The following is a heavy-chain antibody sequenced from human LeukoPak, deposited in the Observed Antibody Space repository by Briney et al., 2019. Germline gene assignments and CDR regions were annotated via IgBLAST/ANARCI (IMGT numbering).Heavy chain of an antibody. CDR3: AREGGNSSSWGYFDY. CDR1: GFILSGHT. Sequence: GGSLRLSCGDSGFILSGHTMHWVRQAPGKGLEWVAVISYDGSKKFYADSVKGRFTISRDISKSTLYLHMNSLRAEDTALYYCAREGGNSSSWGYFDYWGQGTLVTVSS. J-gene: IGHJ4*02. CDR2: ISYDGSKK. V-gene: IGHV3-30*04. D-gene: IGHD6-13*01.